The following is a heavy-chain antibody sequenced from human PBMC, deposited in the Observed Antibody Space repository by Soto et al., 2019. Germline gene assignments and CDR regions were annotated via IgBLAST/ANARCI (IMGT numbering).Heavy chain of an antibody. CDR3: ARDGRVRGIRAFDI. Sequence: GASVKVSCKASGYTFTSYAMHWVRQAPGQRLEWMGWINAGNGNTKYSQKFQGRVTITRDTSASTAYMELSSLRSEDTAVYYCARDGRVRGIRAFDIRGQRTMVTGSS. V-gene: IGHV1-3*01. CDR2: INAGNGNT. CDR1: GYTFTSYA. D-gene: IGHD3-10*01. J-gene: IGHJ3*02.